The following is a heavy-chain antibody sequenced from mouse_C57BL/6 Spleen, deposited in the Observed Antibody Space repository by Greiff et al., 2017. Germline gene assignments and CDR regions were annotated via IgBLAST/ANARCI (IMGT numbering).Heavy chain of an antibody. CDR2: ISRGDSYT. CDR1: GFTFSSYG. Sequence: DVQLVESGGDLVKPGGSLKLSCAASGFTFSSYGMSWVRQTPDKRLEWVGTISRGDSYTYYPDSVKGRFTISRDNATSTLYLQMSSLKSEDTAMYYCARADYGSRDYFDYWGQGTTLTVSS. J-gene: IGHJ2*01. CDR3: ARADYGSRDYFDY. D-gene: IGHD1-1*01. V-gene: IGHV5-6*01.